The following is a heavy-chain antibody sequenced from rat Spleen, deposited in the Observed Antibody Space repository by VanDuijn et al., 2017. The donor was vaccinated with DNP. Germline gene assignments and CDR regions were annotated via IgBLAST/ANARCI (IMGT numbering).Heavy chain of an antibody. CDR1: GFTFSDYY. CDR2: ISYEASST. J-gene: IGHJ2*01. Sequence: EVQLVESGGGLVQPGRSMKLSCAASGFTFSDYYMAWVRQAPKKGLEWVASISYEASSTYYGDSVKGRFTISRDNAKSTLYMQMNSLRSEDTATYYCAILDYWGQGVMVTVSS. CDR3: AILDY. V-gene: IGHV5-22*01.